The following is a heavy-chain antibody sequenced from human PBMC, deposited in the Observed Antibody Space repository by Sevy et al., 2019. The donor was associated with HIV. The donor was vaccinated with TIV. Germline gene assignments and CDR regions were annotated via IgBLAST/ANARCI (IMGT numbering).Heavy chain of an antibody. D-gene: IGHD3-22*01. V-gene: IGHV1-69*13. Sequence: ASVKVSCKASGGTFSSYAISWVRQAPGQGLEWMGGNIPIFGTANYAQKFQGRVTITADESTSTAYMELSSLRSEDTAVYYCASSYYDSSGYYDLFDYWGQGTLVTVSS. CDR1: GGTFSSYA. J-gene: IGHJ4*02. CDR2: NIPIFGTA. CDR3: ASSYYDSSGYYDLFDY.